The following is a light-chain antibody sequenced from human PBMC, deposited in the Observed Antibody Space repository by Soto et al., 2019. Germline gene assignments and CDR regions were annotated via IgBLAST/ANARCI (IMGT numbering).Light chain of an antibody. CDR3: AAWDDSPSGHVV. V-gene: IGLV1-47*01. Sequence: QSVLSQPPSASGNPGQTVNIFCSGSDSNIGRNFVSWYQQIPGAAPKLLISRNTQRPSGVPARFSGSKSGTSASLAISGLRSEDEADYYCAAWDDSPSGHVVFGGGTKLTVL. J-gene: IGLJ2*01. CDR1: DSNIGRNF. CDR2: RNT.